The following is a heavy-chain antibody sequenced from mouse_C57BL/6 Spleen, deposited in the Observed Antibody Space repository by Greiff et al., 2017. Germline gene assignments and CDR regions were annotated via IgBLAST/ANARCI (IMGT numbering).Heavy chain of an antibody. Sequence: QVQLQQSGAELVRPGTSVKVSCKASGYAFTNYLIEWVKQRPGQGLEWIGVINPGSGGTNYNEKFKGKATLTADKSSSTAYMQLSSLTSEDSAVYFCARKNYYGRSSYFDVWGTGTTVTVSS. J-gene: IGHJ1*03. CDR3: ARKNYYGRSSYFDV. V-gene: IGHV1-54*01. D-gene: IGHD1-1*01. CDR1: GYAFTNYL. CDR2: INPGSGGT.